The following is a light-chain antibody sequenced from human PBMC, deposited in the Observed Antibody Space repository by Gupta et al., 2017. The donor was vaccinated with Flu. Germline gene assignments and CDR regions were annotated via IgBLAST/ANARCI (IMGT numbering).Light chain of an antibody. CDR1: ALPKND. CDR3: YSTDTIGNHRV. V-gene: IGLV3-10*01. CDR2: KDK. Sequence: GNALPKNDANWYQHMSDQAPVLIIYKDKKRHSGSPERFSGSSSETMATLTISWAQVENEADYYCYSTDTIGNHRVFGGGTNLTVL. J-gene: IGLJ3*02.